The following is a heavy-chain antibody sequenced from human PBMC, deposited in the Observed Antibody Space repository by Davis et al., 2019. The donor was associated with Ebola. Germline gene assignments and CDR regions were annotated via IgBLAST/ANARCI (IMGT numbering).Heavy chain of an antibody. CDR1: GGSINTSY. D-gene: IGHD3-3*01. V-gene: IGHV4-59*01. Sequence: SETLSLTCTVSGGSINTSYWSWIRQPPGKGLEWIGYVSYSGNTNYNPSLKSRLTISVDTSKNQFSLNLTSVTAADTAVYYCASSYYYDFWTYWGQGTLVTVSS. CDR3: ASSYYYDFWTY. J-gene: IGHJ4*02. CDR2: VSYSGNT.